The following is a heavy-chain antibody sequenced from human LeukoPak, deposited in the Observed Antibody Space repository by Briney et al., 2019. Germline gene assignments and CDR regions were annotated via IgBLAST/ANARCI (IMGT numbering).Heavy chain of an antibody. V-gene: IGHV3-30*04. J-gene: IGHJ4*02. CDR1: GFTFSSYT. D-gene: IGHD4-17*01. CDR3: AKADYAGDYFDY. Sequence: GGSLRLSCAASGFTFSSYTMHWVRQPRGKGLEWVALISYDGSNQYYADSVKGRFTVSRDNSKNTLYLQMNSLRAEDTAVYYCAKADYAGDYFDYWGQGTLVTVSS. CDR2: ISYDGSNQ.